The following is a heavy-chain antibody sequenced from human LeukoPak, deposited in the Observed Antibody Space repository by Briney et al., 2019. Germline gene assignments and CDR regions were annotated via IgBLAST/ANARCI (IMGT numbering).Heavy chain of an antibody. V-gene: IGHV4-4*07. Sequence: KTSETLSLTCTVSGGSISSYYWSWIRQPAGKGLEWIGRIYTSGSTNYNPSLKSRVTMSVDTSKNQFSLKLSSVTAADTAVYYCARERYCSSTSCYVFDYWGQGTLVTVSS. CDR1: GGSISSYY. J-gene: IGHJ4*02. CDR3: ARERYCSSTSCYVFDY. CDR2: IYTSGST. D-gene: IGHD2-2*01.